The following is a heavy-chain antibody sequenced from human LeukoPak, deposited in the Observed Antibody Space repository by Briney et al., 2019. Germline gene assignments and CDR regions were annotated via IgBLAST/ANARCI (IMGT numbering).Heavy chain of an antibody. V-gene: IGHV3-53*01. D-gene: IGHD4-23*01. CDR2: IYSGGST. Sequence: TGGSLRLSCAASGFTVSSNHMSWVRQAPGKGLEWVSVIYSGGSTYYADSVKGRFTISRDNSKNTLYLQMNSLRAEDTAVYYCATTHGGNSMFGYWGQGTLVTVSS. CDR3: ATTHGGNSMFGY. CDR1: GFTVSSNH. J-gene: IGHJ4*02.